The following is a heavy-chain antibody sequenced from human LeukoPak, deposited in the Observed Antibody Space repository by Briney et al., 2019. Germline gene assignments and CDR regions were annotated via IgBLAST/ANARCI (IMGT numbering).Heavy chain of an antibody. CDR2: IYYSGST. Sequence: PSETLSLTCTVSGGSISSYYWSWIRQPPGKGLEWIGYIYYSGSTNYNPSLKSRVTISVDTSKNQFFLKLSSVTAADTAVYYCARVRRAFGAFDIWGQGTMVTVSS. CDR3: ARVRRAFGAFDI. V-gene: IGHV4-59*01. D-gene: IGHD3-16*01. CDR1: GGSISSYY. J-gene: IGHJ3*02.